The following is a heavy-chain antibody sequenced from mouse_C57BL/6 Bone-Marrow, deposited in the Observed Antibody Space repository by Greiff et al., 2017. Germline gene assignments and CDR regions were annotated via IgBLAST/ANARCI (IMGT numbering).Heavy chain of an antibody. D-gene: IGHD2-2*01. V-gene: IGHV2-2*01. CDR1: GFSLTGYG. Sequence: QVQLQQSGPGLVQPSQSLSITCTVSGFSLTGYGVHWVRQSPGKGLEWLGVIWSGGSTDYYAAFISRLSISKDNSTSQVFFKMNSLQADDTAIYYGASPIYYGYDGWYFDVWGTGTTVTVSS. CDR2: IWSGGST. CDR3: ASPIYYGYDGWYFDV. J-gene: IGHJ1*03.